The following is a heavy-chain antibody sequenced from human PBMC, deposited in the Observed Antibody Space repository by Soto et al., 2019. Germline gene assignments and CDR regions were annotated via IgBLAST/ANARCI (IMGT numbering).Heavy chain of an antibody. CDR1: GFTFSNAW. CDR2: IKSKTDGGTT. J-gene: IGHJ6*02. CDR3: TAPDCSSTSCYKYYYYGMDV. D-gene: IGHD2-2*02. V-gene: IGHV3-15*07. Sequence: GGSLRLSCAASGFTFSNAWMNWVRQAPGKGLEWVGRIKSKTDGGTTDYAAPVKGRFTISRDDSKNTLYLQMNSLKTEDTAVYYCTAPDCSSTSCYKYYYYGMDVWGQGTTVTVSS.